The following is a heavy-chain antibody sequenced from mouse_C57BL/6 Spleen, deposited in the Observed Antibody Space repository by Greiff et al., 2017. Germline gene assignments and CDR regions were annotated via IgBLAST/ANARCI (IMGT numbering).Heavy chain of an antibody. Sequence: VQLQQSGAELARPGASVKMSCKASGYTFTSYTMHWVKQRPGQGLEWIGYINPSSGYTKYNQKFKDKATLTADKSSSTAYMQLSSLTPEDSAVYYCVPSTGSFDYWGQGTTLTVSS. V-gene: IGHV1-4*01. J-gene: IGHJ2*01. CDR3: VPSTGSFDY. D-gene: IGHD4-1*02. CDR2: INPSSGYT. CDR1: GYTFTSYT.